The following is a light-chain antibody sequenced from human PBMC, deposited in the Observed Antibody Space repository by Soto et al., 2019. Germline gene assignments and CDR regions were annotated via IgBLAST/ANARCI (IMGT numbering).Light chain of an antibody. V-gene: IGLV2-18*02. Sequence: QSALTQPPSVSGSPGQSVAISCTGTSSDIGSYNRVSWYQQPPGTAPRVMISEVSSRPSGVPDRFSGSKSGNTASLTISGLQAEDEADYYCSSYTSSSTYVFGTGTKVTVL. J-gene: IGLJ1*01. CDR1: SSDIGSYNR. CDR2: EVS. CDR3: SSYTSSSTYV.